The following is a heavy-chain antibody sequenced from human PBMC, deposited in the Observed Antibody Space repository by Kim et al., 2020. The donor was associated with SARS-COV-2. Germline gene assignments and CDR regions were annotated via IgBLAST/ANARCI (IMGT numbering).Heavy chain of an antibody. CDR2: IYYSGST. Sequence: SETLSLTCTVSGGSISSSSYYWGWIRQPPGKGLEWIGSIYYSGSTYYNPSLKSRVTISVDTSKNQFSLTLSSVTAADTAVYYCARFLTVRGVPPVDYWGQGTLVTVSS. V-gene: IGHV4-39*01. CDR1: GGSISSSSYY. CDR3: ARFLTVRGVPPVDY. J-gene: IGHJ4*02. D-gene: IGHD3-10*01.